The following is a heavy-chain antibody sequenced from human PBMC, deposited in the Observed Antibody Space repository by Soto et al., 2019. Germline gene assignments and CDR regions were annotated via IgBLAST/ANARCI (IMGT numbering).Heavy chain of an antibody. Sequence: XESLSLTYATSGFPVSDYYMSWIRQAPGKGLEWLSHISPKITYTNYADSVKGRFTISRDNTKSSLFLQMNSLGVEDTAVYYCARGGGGGLFEHWGQGVLVTVSS. D-gene: IGHD2-21*01. CDR2: ISPKITYT. V-gene: IGHV3-11*06. CDR1: GFPVSDYY. J-gene: IGHJ4*02. CDR3: ARGGGGGLFEH.